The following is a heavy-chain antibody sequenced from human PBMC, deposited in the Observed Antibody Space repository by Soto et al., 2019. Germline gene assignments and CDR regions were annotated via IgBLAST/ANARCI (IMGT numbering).Heavy chain of an antibody. CDR2: IYWDDDK. Sequence: SGPTLVNPTQTLTLTCTFSGFSLSTSGVSVGWIRQPPGKALEWLALIYWDDDKRYSPSLKSRLTITKDTYKNQVVLTMTNMDPVDTATYYCARMGRYYDILTGYSWTIDYWGQGTLVTVSS. V-gene: IGHV2-5*02. D-gene: IGHD3-9*01. CDR1: GFSLSTSGVS. J-gene: IGHJ4*02. CDR3: ARMGRYYDILTGYSWTIDY.